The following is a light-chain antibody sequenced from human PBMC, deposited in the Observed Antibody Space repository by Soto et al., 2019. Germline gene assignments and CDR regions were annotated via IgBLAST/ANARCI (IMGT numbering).Light chain of an antibody. J-gene: IGKJ4*01. CDR2: DAS. CDR3: QQYNNWPPLT. CDR1: QSVRSD. V-gene: IGKV3-15*01. Sequence: EIVMTQSPASLSVSPGERATLSCRASQSVRSDVAWYQHKPGQAPRLLIYDASTRATGIPARFSGSGSGTHFTLTITSLQSEDSGVYYCQQYNNWPPLTFGGGTKVESK.